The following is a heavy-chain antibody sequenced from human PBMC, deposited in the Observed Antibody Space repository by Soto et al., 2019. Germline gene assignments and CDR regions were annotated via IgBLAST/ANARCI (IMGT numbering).Heavy chain of an antibody. V-gene: IGHV3-11*01. CDR1: GFTFSDYY. Sequence: GGSLRLSCAASGFTFSDYYMSWIRQAPGKGLEWVSYISSSGSTIYYADSVKGRFTISRDNAKNSLYLQMNSLRAEDTAVYYCARVSESGYYYFDYWGQGTLVTVSS. J-gene: IGHJ4*02. CDR2: ISSSGSTI. CDR3: ARVSESGYYYFDY. D-gene: IGHD3-3*01.